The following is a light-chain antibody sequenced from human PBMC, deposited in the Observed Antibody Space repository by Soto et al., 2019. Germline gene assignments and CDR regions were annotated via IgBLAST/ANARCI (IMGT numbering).Light chain of an antibody. J-gene: IGKJ5*01. CDR3: QQRIT. Sequence: EIVLTQSPATLSLSPGERATLSCRASQSVSSYLAWYQQKPGQAPRLLIYDASNRATGIPARFSGSGSGTAFTPTISSREPEDFAVYYCQQRITFGQGTRLEIK. V-gene: IGKV3-11*01. CDR2: DAS. CDR1: QSVSSY.